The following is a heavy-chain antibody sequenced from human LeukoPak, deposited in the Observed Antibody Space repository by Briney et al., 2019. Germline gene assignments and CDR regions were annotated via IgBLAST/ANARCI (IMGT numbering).Heavy chain of an antibody. J-gene: IGHJ6*02. CDR1: GFTFRDYY. V-gene: IGHV3-11*03. CDR2: ISVSGSYT. Sequence: NPGGSLTLSCAASGFTFRDYYMSWIRQAPGKWLEWISYISVSGSYTNYADSVKGRFTISRDNAKNSLYLQMISLRAEDTAVYYCARCGTPNNYYGYGVDVWGQGTTVIVSS. D-gene: IGHD1-26*01. CDR3: ARCGTPNNYYGYGVDV.